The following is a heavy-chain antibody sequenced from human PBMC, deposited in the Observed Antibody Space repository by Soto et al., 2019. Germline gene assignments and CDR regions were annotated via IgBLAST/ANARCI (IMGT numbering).Heavy chain of an antibody. Sequence: QVQLQESGPGLVKPSETLSLTCSVSGGSIGSYYWSWIRQPPGKGLEWIGYIYYSGSTNYNPNLKSRVTISVDTSKNPFSLQLSSVTAADTAVYYCARGGWRQIDYWGQGTLVTVSS. CDR2: IYYSGST. D-gene: IGHD3-3*01. CDR3: ARGGWRQIDY. V-gene: IGHV4-59*08. J-gene: IGHJ4*02. CDR1: GGSIGSYY.